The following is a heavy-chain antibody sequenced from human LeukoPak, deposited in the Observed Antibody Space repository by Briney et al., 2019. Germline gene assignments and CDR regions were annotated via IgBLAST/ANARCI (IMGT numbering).Heavy chain of an antibody. D-gene: IGHD3-22*01. V-gene: IGHV3-23*01. CDR1: GFTFSSYA. Sequence: GGSLRLSCAASGFTFSSYAMSWVRQAPGKGLEWVSAISGSGGSIYYADSVKGRFTIPRDNSKNTLYLQMNSLRAEDTAVYYCAKGADYYDSSGDLSLFDYWGQGTLVTVSS. J-gene: IGHJ4*02. CDR2: ISGSGGSI. CDR3: AKGADYYDSSGDLSLFDY.